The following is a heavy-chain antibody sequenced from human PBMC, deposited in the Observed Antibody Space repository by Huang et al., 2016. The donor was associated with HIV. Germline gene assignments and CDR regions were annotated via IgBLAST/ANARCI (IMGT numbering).Heavy chain of an antibody. V-gene: IGHV1-24*01. D-gene: IGHD2-15*01. Sequence: QVQLVESGAELKKPGASVRVSCKVSGYTVSELSLHWVRKAPEKGLEWRGGCDPEEGETIYAQRLQGRVTMTEDTSTDTAYMGLSSLGPEDTAVYYCATSTPDVGAGVLRSAFDIWGQGTMVTVSS. CDR1: GYTVSELS. J-gene: IGHJ3*02. CDR3: ATSTPDVGAGVLRSAFDI. CDR2: CDPEEGET.